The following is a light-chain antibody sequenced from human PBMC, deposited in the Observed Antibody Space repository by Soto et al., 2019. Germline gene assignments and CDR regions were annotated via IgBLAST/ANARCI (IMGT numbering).Light chain of an antibody. Sequence: AIQLTQSPSSLSVSVGDGVTITCRASQGISSALAWYQQKPGTGPKLLIYDASSVESGVPSRFRGSGSGADFTLTISSLQPEDFATYYCQQFNSYPRTFGGGTKVEIK. V-gene: IGKV1-13*02. CDR1: QGISSA. J-gene: IGKJ4*01. CDR2: DAS. CDR3: QQFNSYPRT.